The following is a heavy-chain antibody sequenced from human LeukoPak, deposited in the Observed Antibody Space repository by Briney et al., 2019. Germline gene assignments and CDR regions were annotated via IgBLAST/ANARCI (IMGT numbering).Heavy chain of an antibody. J-gene: IGHJ4*02. D-gene: IGHD2/OR15-2a*01. Sequence: GESLKISCQGSGYTFTKYWVAWVRQMPGKGLEWMGFIYPGDSDTRYSPSFRGLVTISADKSTNTVYLRWGSLKASDSAMYYCARQDTTEYWGQYYFDYWGQGALVTVSS. CDR1: GYTFTKYW. CDR3: ARQDTTEYWGQYYFDY. CDR2: IYPGDSDT. V-gene: IGHV5-51*01.